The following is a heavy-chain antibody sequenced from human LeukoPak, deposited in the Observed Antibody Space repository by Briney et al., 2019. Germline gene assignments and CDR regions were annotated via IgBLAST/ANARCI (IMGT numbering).Heavy chain of an antibody. D-gene: IGHD6-19*01. Sequence: PGASVKVSCKASGGTFSSYAISWVRQAPGQGLEWMGGIIPIFGTANYAQKFQGRVTITADEATSTAYMELRSLRSDDTAVYYCASHLTGYSSGWYLNYWGQGTLVTVSS. J-gene: IGHJ4*02. CDR1: GGTFSSYA. V-gene: IGHV1-69*01. CDR3: ASHLTGYSSGWYLNY. CDR2: IIPIFGTA.